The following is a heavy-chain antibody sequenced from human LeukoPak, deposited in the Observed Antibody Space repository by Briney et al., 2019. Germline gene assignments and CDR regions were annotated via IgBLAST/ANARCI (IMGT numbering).Heavy chain of an antibody. J-gene: IGHJ4*02. D-gene: IGHD3-16*01. V-gene: IGHV3-74*01. CDR3: SRDFVGAEDY. CDR2: INPAGSVT. Sequence: GGSLRLSCSASGFTIRSYWMHWVRQAPGKRLWWVSRINPAGSVTNNADSVRGRYTHSRDTATNTLYLDMNSLRAEDTAVYYCSRDFVGAEDYWGQGTLVTVSS. CDR1: GFTIRSYW.